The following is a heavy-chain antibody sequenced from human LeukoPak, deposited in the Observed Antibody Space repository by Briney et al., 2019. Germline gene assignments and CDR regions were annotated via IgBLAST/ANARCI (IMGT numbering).Heavy chain of an antibody. V-gene: IGHV4-59*01. Sequence: SETLSLTCTVSGGSISSYYWNWIRQPPGKGLEWIGYIYYSGSTNYNPSLKSRVTISVDTSKNQFSLKLSSVTAADTAVYYCARDTRYYDSSGTYAFDIWGQGTMVTVSS. CDR1: GGSISSYY. D-gene: IGHD3-22*01. J-gene: IGHJ3*02. CDR3: ARDTRYYDSSGTYAFDI. CDR2: IYYSGST.